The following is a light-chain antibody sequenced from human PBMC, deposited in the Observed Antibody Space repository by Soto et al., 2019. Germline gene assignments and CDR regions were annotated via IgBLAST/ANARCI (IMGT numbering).Light chain of an antibody. V-gene: IGKV3-20*01. CDR1: QSVSSSY. CDR3: QQYASSPVYT. J-gene: IGKJ2*01. CDR2: GAS. Sequence: EIVLTQSPGTLSLSPGERATLSCRASQSVSSSYLAWYQPKPGQAPRLLIYGASSKATGIPDRFSGSGSGTDFTLTISRLEPEDFAVYYCQQYASSPVYTFGQGTKLEIK.